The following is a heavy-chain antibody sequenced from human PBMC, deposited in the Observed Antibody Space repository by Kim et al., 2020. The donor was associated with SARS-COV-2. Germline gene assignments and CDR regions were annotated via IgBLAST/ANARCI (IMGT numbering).Heavy chain of an antibody. Sequence: SETLSLTCTVSGGSISSGGYYWSWIRQHPGKGLEWIGYIYYSGSTYYNPSLKSRVTISVDTSKNQFSLKLSSVTAADTAVYYCARGPRTGGYYFDYWGQGTLVTVSS. D-gene: IGHD2-8*02. CDR3: ARGPRTGGYYFDY. J-gene: IGHJ4*02. V-gene: IGHV4-31*03. CDR1: GGSISSGGYY. CDR2: IYYSGST.